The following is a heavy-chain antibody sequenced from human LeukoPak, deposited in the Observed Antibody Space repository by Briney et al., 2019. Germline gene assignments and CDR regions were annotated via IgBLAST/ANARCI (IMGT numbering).Heavy chain of an antibody. Sequence: GGSLRLSCAASGFTFSSYAMHWARQAPGKGLEYVSAISSNGGSTYYANSVKGRFTISRDNSKNTLYLQMGSLRAEDMAVYYCARGGRGSFDYWGQGTLVTVSS. CDR1: GFTFSSYA. J-gene: IGHJ4*02. CDR2: ISSNGGST. V-gene: IGHV3-64*01. D-gene: IGHD2-15*01. CDR3: ARGGRGSFDY.